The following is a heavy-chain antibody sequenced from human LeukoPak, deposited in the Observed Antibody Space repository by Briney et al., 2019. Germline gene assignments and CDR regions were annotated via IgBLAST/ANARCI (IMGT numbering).Heavy chain of an antibody. J-gene: IGHJ3*01. Sequence: GSLRLSCAASGFAFSDAWMTWVRQAPGKGLEWIGYIHTSGSNNQYPSLKSRVTISVDKSKNHFSLRLTSVTAADTAVYYCARLSAAVHLGAFDLWGQGTMVTVSS. CDR3: ARLSAAVHLGAFDL. V-gene: IGHV4-4*09. D-gene: IGHD3-3*01. CDR1: GFAFSDAW. CDR2: IHTSGSN.